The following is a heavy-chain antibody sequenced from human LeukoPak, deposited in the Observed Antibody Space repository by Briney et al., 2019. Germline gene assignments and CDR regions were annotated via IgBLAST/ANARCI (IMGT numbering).Heavy chain of an antibody. V-gene: IGHV4-61*02. CDR2: IYTSGCT. CDR1: GGSINSGSYY. J-gene: IGHJ5*02. D-gene: IGHD6-19*01. CDR3: ASDLIAVARTFLFDP. Sequence: SETLSLTCTGYGGSINSGSYYWSWIRQPAGKGLEWIGRIYTSGCTNYNPSLKTRTTITSATSTYQFSLKLSSVTTADTSGSYCASDLIAVARTFLFDPGGQGTLVTVSS.